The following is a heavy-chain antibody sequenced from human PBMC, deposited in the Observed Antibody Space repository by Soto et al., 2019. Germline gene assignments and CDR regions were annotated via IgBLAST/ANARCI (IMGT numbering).Heavy chain of an antibody. D-gene: IGHD3-3*01. Sequence: SVKVSCKASGGTLSSYSFTWVRQAPGQGLQWVGGIVPISATEKIAQKFQGRVTLTADEATSTAYMELHSLTSDDTAVYYCARGETWSGYHHFFDPWGQGTLVTVSS. V-gene: IGHV1-69*13. CDR3: ARGETWSGYHHFFDP. CDR1: GGTLSSYS. CDR2: IVPISATE. J-gene: IGHJ5*02.